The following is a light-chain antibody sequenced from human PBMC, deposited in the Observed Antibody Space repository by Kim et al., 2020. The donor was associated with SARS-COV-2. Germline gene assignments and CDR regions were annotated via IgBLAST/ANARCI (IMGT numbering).Light chain of an antibody. CDR1: QSVSSIY. V-gene: IGKV3-20*01. Sequence: CPGETASRSCRASQSVSSIYLTWFPQKPGQAPRLRIYGAFSRAPGIPDRFSGSGAGTDFTLTINGLEPDDFAVYYCQQYGSSPETFSQGTKVDIK. J-gene: IGKJ1*01. CDR3: QQYGSSPET. CDR2: GAF.